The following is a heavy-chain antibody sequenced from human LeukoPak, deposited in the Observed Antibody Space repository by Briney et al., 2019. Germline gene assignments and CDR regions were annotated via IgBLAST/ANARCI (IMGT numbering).Heavy chain of an antibody. D-gene: IGHD3-22*01. J-gene: IGHJ3*02. CDR2: ISSDGSHK. Sequence: PGGSLRLSCSASGFTFSNYGVHWVRQASGKGLEWLAVISSDGSHKFYGDSVTGRYTISRDNAKNSVYLQMNSLRDEDTAVYYCARDKYSVGYYYDSSTDAFDIWGQGTMVTVSS. V-gene: IGHV3-30*03. CDR3: ARDKYSVGYYYDSSTDAFDI. CDR1: GFTFSNYG.